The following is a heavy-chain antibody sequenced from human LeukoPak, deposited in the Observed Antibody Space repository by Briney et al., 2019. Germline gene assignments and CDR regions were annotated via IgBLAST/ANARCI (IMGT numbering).Heavy chain of an antibody. D-gene: IGHD3-3*01. CDR3: TTLYLYEDYDFWSGNIETYYFDY. CDR2: IKSKTDGGTT. CDR1: GFTFSNAW. J-gene: IGHJ4*02. Sequence: GRSLRLSCAASGFTFSNAWMSWVRQAPGKGLEWVGRIKSKTDGGTTDYAAPVKGRFTISRDDSKNTLYLQMNSLKTEDTAVYYCTTLYLYEDYDFWSGNIETYYFDYWGQGTLVTVSS. V-gene: IGHV3-15*01.